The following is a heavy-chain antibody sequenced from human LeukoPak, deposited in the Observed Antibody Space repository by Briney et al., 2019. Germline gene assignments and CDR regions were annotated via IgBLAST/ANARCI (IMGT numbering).Heavy chain of an antibody. CDR2: IYYSGSA. Sequence: PSETLSLTCTVSGGSLSSGVYYWSWIRHHPGKGLEWIGYIYYSGSAYSNPSLKSRLTMSVDISKNQFSLKLSSVTAADTAVYYCARGVTGLRGAFDIWGQGTMVTVSS. V-gene: IGHV4-31*03. J-gene: IGHJ3*02. CDR3: ARGVTGLRGAFDI. D-gene: IGHD3-10*01. CDR1: GGSLSSGVYY.